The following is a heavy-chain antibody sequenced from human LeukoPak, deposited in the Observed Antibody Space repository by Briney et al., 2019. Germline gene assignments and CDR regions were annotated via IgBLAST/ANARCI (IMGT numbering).Heavy chain of an antibody. J-gene: IGHJ4*02. Sequence: PGGSLRLSCAASGFTFGTYAMNWVRQAPGKGLEWVSYISSSSSTIYFPDSVKGRFTISRDNAKNSLYLQMNGLRDEDTAVYYCVKDEHSSSSYFDYWGQGTLVTVSS. CDR3: VKDEHSSSSYFDY. CDR2: ISSSSSTI. V-gene: IGHV3-48*02. D-gene: IGHD6-6*01. CDR1: GFTFGTYA.